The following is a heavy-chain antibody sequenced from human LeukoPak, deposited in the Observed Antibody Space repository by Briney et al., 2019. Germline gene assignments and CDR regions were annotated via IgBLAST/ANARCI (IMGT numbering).Heavy chain of an antibody. CDR2: IIPIFGTA. Sequence: SAVKVSLKAAVGTFSSYACSRVGQTPAQGLEWVGGIIPIFGTANYAQKFQGRVTITADESTSTAYMELSSLRSEDTAVYYCARAFSGSYGWFDPWGQGTLVTVSS. D-gene: IGHD1-26*01. CDR3: ARAFSGSYGWFDP. V-gene: IGHV1-69*13. J-gene: IGHJ5*02. CDR1: VGTFSSYA.